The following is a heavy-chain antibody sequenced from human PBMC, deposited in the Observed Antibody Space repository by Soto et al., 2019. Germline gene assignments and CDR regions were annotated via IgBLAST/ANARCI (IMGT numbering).Heavy chain of an antibody. Sequence: GVSLRLSCTPSGCPFSSYNMYWVRQAPGKGLEWVSYMRSSGTYIYYDDSVKGRFAVSRDNSKYSLYLQMNSLRAADAAVYYCARQPHFGDFSLGYWGQGTRVTVSS. V-gene: IGHV3-21*01. CDR3: ARQPHFGDFSLGY. CDR2: MRSSGTYI. D-gene: IGHD3-10*01. J-gene: IGHJ4*02. CDR1: GCPFSSYN.